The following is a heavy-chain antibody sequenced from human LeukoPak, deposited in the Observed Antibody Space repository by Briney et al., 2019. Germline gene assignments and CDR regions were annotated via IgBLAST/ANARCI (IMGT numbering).Heavy chain of an antibody. J-gene: IGHJ2*01. CDR3: ARQFGSGLWYFDL. Sequence: SETLSLTCTVSGGSISSSSYYWGWIRQPPGKGLDWIGSISDSGRTYYNPSLKSRVTVSVDTSKNQFSLNLSSVTAADTAVYYCARQFGSGLWYFDLWGRGTLVTVSS. V-gene: IGHV4-39*01. CDR1: GGSISSSSYY. D-gene: IGHD3-10*01. CDR2: ISDSGRT.